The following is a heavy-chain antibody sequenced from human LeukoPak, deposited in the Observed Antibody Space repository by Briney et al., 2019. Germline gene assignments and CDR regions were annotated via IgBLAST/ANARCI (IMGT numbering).Heavy chain of an antibody. Sequence: PGGSLRLSCAASGFTFSSYGMHWVRQAPGKGLEGVAFIRDDGSNKYYADSVKGRFTISRDNSKNTLYLQMNSPRAEDTAVYYCAKGASLLWFGELFMLDYWGQGTLVTVSS. CDR1: GFTFSSYG. CDR3: AKGASLLWFGELFMLDY. V-gene: IGHV3-30*02. J-gene: IGHJ4*02. CDR2: IRDDGSNK. D-gene: IGHD3-10*01.